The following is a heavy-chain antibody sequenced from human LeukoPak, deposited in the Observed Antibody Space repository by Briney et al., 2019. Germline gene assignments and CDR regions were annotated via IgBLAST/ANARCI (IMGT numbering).Heavy chain of an antibody. Sequence: SVKVSCKASGGTFSSYAISWVRQAPGQGLEWMGGIIPVFGTANYAQKFQGRVTITADESTSTAYMELSSLRSEDTAVYYCARDYYYDSSGYSDYWGQGTLVTVSS. CDR1: GGTFSSYA. D-gene: IGHD3-22*01. J-gene: IGHJ4*02. CDR3: ARDYYYDSSGYSDY. V-gene: IGHV1-69*01. CDR2: IIPVFGTA.